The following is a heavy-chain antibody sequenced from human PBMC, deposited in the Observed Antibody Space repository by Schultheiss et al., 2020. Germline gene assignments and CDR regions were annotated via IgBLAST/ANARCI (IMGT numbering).Heavy chain of an antibody. D-gene: IGHD2-15*01. Sequence: SETLSLTCTVSGGSINSYYWSWIRQPPGKGLEWIGYIYHSGSTTYNPSLKSRVTISVDTSKNQLSLNLSSVTAADTAVYYCARKSRTYAAFFFDYWGQGTLVTVSS. CDR1: GGSINSYY. CDR3: ARKSRTYAAFFFDY. CDR2: IYHSGST. J-gene: IGHJ4*02. V-gene: IGHV4-59*08.